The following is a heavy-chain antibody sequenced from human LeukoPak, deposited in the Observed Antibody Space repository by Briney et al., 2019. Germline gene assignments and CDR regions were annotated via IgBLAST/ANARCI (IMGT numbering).Heavy chain of an antibody. D-gene: IGHD2-2*02. Sequence: GASVKVSCKVSGYTLTELSMHWVRQAPGKGLEWMGGFDPEDGETIYAQKFQGRVTMTEDTSTDTAYMELSSLRSEDTAVYYCATGHPPVPAAIEVDYYYYYMDVWGKGTTVTVSS. J-gene: IGHJ6*03. CDR2: FDPEDGET. CDR3: ATGHPPVPAAIEVDYYYYYMDV. V-gene: IGHV1-24*01. CDR1: GYTLTELS.